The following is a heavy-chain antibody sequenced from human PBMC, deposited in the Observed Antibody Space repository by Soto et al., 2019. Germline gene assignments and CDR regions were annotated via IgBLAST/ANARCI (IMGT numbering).Heavy chain of an antibody. CDR2: ISYDGSNK. Sequence: QVQLVEFGGGVVQPGRSLRLSCAASGFTFSSYGMHWVRQAPGKGLEWGAVISYDGSNKYYADSVKGRFTISRDNSKNTLYLQMNSLRAEDTAVYYCAKDSYYYGMDVWGQGTTVTVSS. CDR1: GFTFSSYG. CDR3: AKDSYYYGMDV. J-gene: IGHJ6*02. V-gene: IGHV3-30*18.